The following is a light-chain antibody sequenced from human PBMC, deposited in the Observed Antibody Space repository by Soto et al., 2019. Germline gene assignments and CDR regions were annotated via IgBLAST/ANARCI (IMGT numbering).Light chain of an antibody. CDR1: SSDIGSYNY. Sequence: QSALTQPASESGSPGQSITISCTGTSSDIGSYNYVSWYQRHPGRAPKLLIYDVSYRPPGVSDRFSGSKSGYTASLTISGLQTEDEADYYCSSYSGTYTVFGGGTKLTVL. CDR2: DVS. V-gene: IGLV2-14*03. CDR3: SSYSGTYTV. J-gene: IGLJ2*01.